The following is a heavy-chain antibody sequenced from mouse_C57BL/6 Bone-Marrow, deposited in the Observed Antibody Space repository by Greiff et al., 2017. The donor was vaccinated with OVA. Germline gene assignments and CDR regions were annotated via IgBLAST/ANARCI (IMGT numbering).Heavy chain of an antibody. CDR2: IHPNSGST. Sequence: VQLQQPGADLVKPGASVKLSCKASGYTFTSYWMHWVQQRPGQGLEWIGMIHPNSGSTNYNEKFKSKATLTVDKSSSTAYMQLSSLTSEDSAVYYWARGGLRSFRYYAMECWGRGHAVTVSA. CDR1: GYTFTSYW. V-gene: IGHV1-64*01. D-gene: IGHD2-4*01. J-gene: IGHJ4*01. CDR3: ARGGLRSFRYYAMEC.